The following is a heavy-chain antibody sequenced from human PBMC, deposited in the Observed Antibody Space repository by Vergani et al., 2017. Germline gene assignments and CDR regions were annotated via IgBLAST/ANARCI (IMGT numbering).Heavy chain of an antibody. CDR1: GYTFTSYY. CDR2: INPSGGST. D-gene: IGHD2-15*01. J-gene: IGHJ4*02. Sequence: QVQLVQSGAEVKKPGASVKVSCKASGYTFTSYYMHWVRQAPGQGLEWMGIINPSGGSTSYAQKFQGRVTMTRDTSTSTFYMELSSLRSEATAVYYCARFGAGYCSGGSCYSSYFDDWGQGTLVTVSS. V-gene: IGHV1-46*01. CDR3: ARFGAGYCSGGSCYSSYFDD.